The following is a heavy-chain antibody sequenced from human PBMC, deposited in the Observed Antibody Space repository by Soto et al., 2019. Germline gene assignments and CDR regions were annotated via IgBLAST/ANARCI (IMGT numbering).Heavy chain of an antibody. D-gene: IGHD1-7*01. J-gene: IGHJ5*02. CDR3: ARVGGTGTGWFDP. V-gene: IGHV3-48*03. CDR1: GFTFSSYE. CDR2: ISSSGSTI. Sequence: GSLRLSCAASGFTFSSYEMNWVRQAPGKGLEWVSYISSSGSTIYYADSVKGRFTISRDNAKNSLYLQMNSLRAEDTAVYYCARVGGTGTGWFDPWGQGTLVTVSS.